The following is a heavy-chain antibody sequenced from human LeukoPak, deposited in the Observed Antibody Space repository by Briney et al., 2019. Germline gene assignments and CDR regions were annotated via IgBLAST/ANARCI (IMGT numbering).Heavy chain of an antibody. CDR3: ARGQQLAYFDS. CDR1: GDSVSSDSVT. Sequence: SQTLSLTCAISGDSVSSDSVTWNWIRQSPSRGLEWLGRTYYTSGWYNDYAVSVQSRITISPDTSKNQFSLQLNFMTPEDTAMYYCARGQQLAYFDSWGQGALVTVSS. D-gene: IGHD6-13*01. J-gene: IGHJ4*02. V-gene: IGHV6-1*01. CDR2: TYYTSGWYN.